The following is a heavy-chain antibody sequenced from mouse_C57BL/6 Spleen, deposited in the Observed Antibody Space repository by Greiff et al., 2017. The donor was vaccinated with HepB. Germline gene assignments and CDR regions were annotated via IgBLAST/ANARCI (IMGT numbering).Heavy chain of an antibody. CDR3: ARGAYYGSSGYYFDY. J-gene: IGHJ2*01. CDR1: GYTFTDYY. V-gene: IGHV1-75*01. CDR2: IFPGSGST. Sequence: LQESGPELVKPGASVKISCKASGYTFTDYYINWVKQRPGQGLEWIGWIFPGSGSTYYNEKFKGKATLTVDKSSSTAYMLLSSLTSEDSAVYFCARGAYYGSSGYYFDYWGQGTTLTVSS. D-gene: IGHD1-1*01.